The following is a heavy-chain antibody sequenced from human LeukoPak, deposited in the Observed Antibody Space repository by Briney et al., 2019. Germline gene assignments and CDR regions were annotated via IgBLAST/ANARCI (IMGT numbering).Heavy chain of an antibody. CDR3: AKDLGSTPAADY. Sequence: GGSLRLSCAASGFTFSNYGMHWVRQAPGEGLEWMAFMRYDGSNKYYADSVKGRFTISRDNSKNTLYLQMNSLRAEDTAVHYCAKDLGSTPAADYWGQGTLVTVSP. J-gene: IGHJ4*02. D-gene: IGHD2-15*01. V-gene: IGHV3-30*02. CDR1: GFTFSNYG. CDR2: MRYDGSNK.